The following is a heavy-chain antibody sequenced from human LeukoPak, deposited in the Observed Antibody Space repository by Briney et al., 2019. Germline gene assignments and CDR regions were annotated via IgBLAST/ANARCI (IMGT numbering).Heavy chain of an antibody. CDR2: IYTSGST. CDR3: ARRYDSSGYYSS. J-gene: IGHJ5*02. Sequence: SETLSLTCTVSGGSISSYYWSWIRQPPGKGLEWIGYIYTSGSTNYNPSLKSRVTISVDTSKNQFSLKLSSVTAADTAVYYCARRYDSSGYYSSWGQGTLVTVSS. V-gene: IGHV4-4*09. CDR1: GGSISSYY. D-gene: IGHD3-22*01.